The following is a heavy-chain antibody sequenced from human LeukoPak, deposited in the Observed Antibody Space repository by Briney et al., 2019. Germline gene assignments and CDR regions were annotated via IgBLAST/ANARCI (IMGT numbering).Heavy chain of an antibody. D-gene: IGHD1-1*01. Sequence: PGGSLRLSCAASGFTFSSYGMHWVRQAPGKGLEWVAVISYDGSNKYYADSVKGRFTISRDNAKNSLYLQMNSLRAEDTAVYYCARDVQLPDYYYYYMDVWGKGTMVTVSS. CDR1: GFTFSSYG. J-gene: IGHJ6*03. CDR2: ISYDGSNK. V-gene: IGHV3-30*03. CDR3: ARDVQLPDYYYYYMDV.